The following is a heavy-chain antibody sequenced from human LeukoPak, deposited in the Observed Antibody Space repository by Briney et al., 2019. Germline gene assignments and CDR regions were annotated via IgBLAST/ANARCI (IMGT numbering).Heavy chain of an antibody. Sequence: SETLSLTCTVSGVSISSGDYYWSWIRQPPGKGLEWIGYIYYSGSTYYNPSLKSRVTISVDTSKIQFSLKLSSVTAADTAVYYCARRRWIGAFDFWGQGTLVTVSS. D-gene: IGHD3-10*01. J-gene: IGHJ4*02. CDR3: ARRRWIGAFDF. CDR2: IYYSGST. CDR1: GVSISSGDYY. V-gene: IGHV4-30-4*01.